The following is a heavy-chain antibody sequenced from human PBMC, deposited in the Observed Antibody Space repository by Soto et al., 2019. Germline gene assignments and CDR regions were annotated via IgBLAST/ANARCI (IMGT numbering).Heavy chain of an antibody. J-gene: IGHJ3*02. Sequence: GGSLRLSCAASGFTFDDYTMHWVRQAPGKGLEWVSLISWDGGSTYYADSVKGRFTISRDNSKNSLYLQMNSLRTEDNALYYCAKEKRYDFWSGDAFDIWGQGTLVTVSS. CDR2: ISWDGGST. V-gene: IGHV3-43*01. CDR3: AKEKRYDFWSGDAFDI. CDR1: GFTFDDYT. D-gene: IGHD3-3*01.